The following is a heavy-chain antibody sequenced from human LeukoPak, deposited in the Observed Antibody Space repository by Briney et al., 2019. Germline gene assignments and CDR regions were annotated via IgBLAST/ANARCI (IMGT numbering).Heavy chain of an antibody. D-gene: IGHD4-11*01. V-gene: IGHV3-74*01. CDR2: MSSDSTRS. J-gene: IGHJ4*02. CDR3: AAGPSSNGHQLPY. CDR1: GFTFSGYW. Sequence: GGSLRLSCEASGFTFSGYWMHWVRHAPGKGLVWVSRMSSDSTRSSHADSVKGRFTISRDNAKKMVYLQMNSLRVEDSAVYYCAAGPSSNGHQLPYWGQGTLVTVSS.